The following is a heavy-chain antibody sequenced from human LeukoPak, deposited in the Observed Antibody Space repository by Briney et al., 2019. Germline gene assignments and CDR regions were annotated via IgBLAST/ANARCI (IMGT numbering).Heavy chain of an antibody. V-gene: IGHV3-7*01. CDR3: ARVRGSFSLDY. Sequence: PGGSLRPSCAASGFTVSSFWMSWVRQAPGKGLEWVANIKQDGSEKYYVDSVEGRFTISRDNAKNSLFLQMNSLRAEDTAVYYCARVRGSFSLDYWGQGSLVTVSS. D-gene: IGHD1-26*01. CDR1: GFTVSSFW. CDR2: IKQDGSEK. J-gene: IGHJ4*02.